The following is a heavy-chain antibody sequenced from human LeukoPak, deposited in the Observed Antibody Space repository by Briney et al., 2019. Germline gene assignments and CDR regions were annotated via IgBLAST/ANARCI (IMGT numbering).Heavy chain of an antibody. D-gene: IGHD1-1*01. CDR3: ARDRIWNDAGHDPFDI. CDR2: IYTSANT. Sequence: SETLSLTCTVSGVSISSYYWSWIRQPAGKGLEWIGRIYTSANTNYSPSFKSRATISIDRSKNQFSLNLPSVTAADTAVYYCARDRIWNDAGHDPFDIWGQGTMVTVSS. V-gene: IGHV4-4*07. J-gene: IGHJ3*02. CDR1: GVSISSYY.